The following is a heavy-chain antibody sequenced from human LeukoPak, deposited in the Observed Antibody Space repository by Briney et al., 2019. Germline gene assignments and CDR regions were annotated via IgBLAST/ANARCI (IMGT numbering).Heavy chain of an antibody. CDR2: IYYSGST. J-gene: IGHJ4*02. CDR3: ARELKTYDSSGYYYFDY. V-gene: IGHV4-59*12. Sequence: SETLSLTCTVSGGSISSYYWGWIRQPPGKGLEWIGYIYYSGSTYYNPSLKSRVTISVDTSKNQFSLKLSSVTAADTAVYYCARELKTYDSSGYYYFDYWGRGTLVTVSS. CDR1: GGSISSYY. D-gene: IGHD3-22*01.